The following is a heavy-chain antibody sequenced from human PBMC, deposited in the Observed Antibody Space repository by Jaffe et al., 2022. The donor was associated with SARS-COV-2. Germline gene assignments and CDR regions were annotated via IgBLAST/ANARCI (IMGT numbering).Heavy chain of an antibody. CDR1: GFTFSSYA. Sequence: QVQLVESGGGVVQPGRSLRLSCAASGFTFSSYAMHWVRQAPGKGLEWVAVISYDGSNKYYADSVKGRFTISRDNSKNTLYLQMNSLRAEDTAVYYCARDLSEPHHCSGGSCYFNWFDPWGQGTLVTVSS. J-gene: IGHJ5*02. V-gene: IGHV3-30-3*01. CDR2: ISYDGSNK. D-gene: IGHD2-15*01. CDR3: ARDLSEPHHCSGGSCYFNWFDP.